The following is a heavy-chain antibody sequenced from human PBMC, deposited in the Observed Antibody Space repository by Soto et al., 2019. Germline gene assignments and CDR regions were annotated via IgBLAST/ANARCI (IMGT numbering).Heavy chain of an antibody. D-gene: IGHD3-22*01. CDR3: AKSAAGYYYDSSFYFDY. J-gene: IGHJ4*02. CDR2: ISGSGGST. V-gene: IGHV3-23*01. Sequence: PGGSLRLSCAASGFTFSSHAMNWVRQAPGKGLEWVSAISGSGGSTYYADSVKGRFTISRDNSKNTLYLQMNSLRAEDTAVYYCAKSAAGYYYDSSFYFDYWGQGTLVTVSS. CDR1: GFTFSSHA.